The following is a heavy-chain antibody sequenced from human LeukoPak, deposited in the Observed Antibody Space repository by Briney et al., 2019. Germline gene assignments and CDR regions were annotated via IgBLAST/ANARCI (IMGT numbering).Heavy chain of an antibody. CDR2: LSAYNGNT. CDR3: ARGGCSSTSCYSPYYYYGMDV. D-gene: IGHD2-2*02. CDR1: GYTFTSYG. J-gene: IGHJ6*02. V-gene: IGHV1-18*01. Sequence: ASVKVSCKASGYTFTSYGISWVRQAPGQGLEWMAWLSAYNGNTNYAQKLQGKVTMTTDTSTSTAYMELRSLRSDDTAVYYCARGGCSSTSCYSPYYYYGMDVWGQGTTVTVSS.